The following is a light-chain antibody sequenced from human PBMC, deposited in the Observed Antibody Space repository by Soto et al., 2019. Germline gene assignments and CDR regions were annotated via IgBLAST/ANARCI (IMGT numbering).Light chain of an antibody. Sequence: MMMTQSPATLSVSPGERVTLSCTTSHSVNSHVAWYQQKPGQAPRLLTHGASTRATGIPARFSGVGSGTEFTLTISSLQSEDFGVYYCQQYNKWPQTFGQGTRLEIK. V-gene: IGKV3-15*01. CDR2: GAS. CDR3: QQYNKWPQT. J-gene: IGKJ5*01. CDR1: HSVNSH.